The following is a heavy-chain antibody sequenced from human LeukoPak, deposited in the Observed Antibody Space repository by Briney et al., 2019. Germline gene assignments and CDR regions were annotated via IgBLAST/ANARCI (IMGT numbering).Heavy chain of an antibody. D-gene: IGHD3-10*01. J-gene: IGHJ3*02. Sequence: GRSLRLSCAASGFTFSGYGMHWVRQAPDKGLEWVALIWSDGSKTSYADSVEGRFTISRDNSKNTLYLQMTSLSAEDMAVYYCARDDEAQGNGFDIWGQGTMVTVSS. CDR1: GFTFSGYG. V-gene: IGHV3-33*01. CDR2: IWSDGSKT. CDR3: ARDDEAQGNGFDI.